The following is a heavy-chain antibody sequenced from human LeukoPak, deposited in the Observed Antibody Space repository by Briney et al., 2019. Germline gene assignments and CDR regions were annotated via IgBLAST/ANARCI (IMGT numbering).Heavy chain of an antibody. CDR2: IIAYNGNT. V-gene: IGHV1-18*01. D-gene: IGHD1-14*01. CDR3: GRDKVTGIDWFDP. Sequence: GASVKVSCKASGYTFTVYCMSWVRQAPGQGLEWMGWIIAYNGNTNYAQKLQSRVTMTTNTSTSTDYMELRRLRSVNTAVYYCGRDKVTGIDWFDPWGQGTLVAVSS. J-gene: IGHJ5*02. CDR1: GYTFTVYC.